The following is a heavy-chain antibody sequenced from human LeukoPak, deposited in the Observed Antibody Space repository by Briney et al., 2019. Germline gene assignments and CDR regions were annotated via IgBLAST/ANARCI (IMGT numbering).Heavy chain of an antibody. Sequence: SETLSLTCTVSGGSISSSSYYWGWIRQPPGKGLEWIGSIYYSGSTNYNPSLKSRVTISVDTSKNQFSLKLSSVTAADTAVYYCARAKKQTQYSYGYDAPYYFDYWGQGTLVTVSS. J-gene: IGHJ4*02. CDR3: ARAKKQTQYSYGYDAPYYFDY. D-gene: IGHD5-18*01. CDR1: GGSISSSSYY. CDR2: IYYSGST. V-gene: IGHV4-39*07.